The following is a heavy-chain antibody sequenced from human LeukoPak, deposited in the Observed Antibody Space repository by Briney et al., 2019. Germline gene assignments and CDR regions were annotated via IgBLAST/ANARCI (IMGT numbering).Heavy chain of an antibody. CDR2: IYHSGTT. Sequence: SETLSLTCAVSGGPISRGDNSWSWLRQPPGKGLEWIGYIYHSGTTYYNPSLKSRVTISLDRSKNQFSLKLSSVTAADTAVYYCAREAGYSSGWYNYWGQGTLVTVSS. D-gene: IGHD6-19*01. V-gene: IGHV4-30-2*01. J-gene: IGHJ4*02. CDR3: AREAGYSSGWYNY. CDR1: GGPISRGDNS.